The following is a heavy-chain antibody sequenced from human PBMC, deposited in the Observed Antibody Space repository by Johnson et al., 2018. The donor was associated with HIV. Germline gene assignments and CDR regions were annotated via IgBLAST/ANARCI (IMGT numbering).Heavy chain of an antibody. CDR2: ISNNGGST. Sequence: VQLVESGGGVVQPGRSLRLSCAASGFTFSSNAIHWVRQAPGKGLEYVSAISNNGGSTYYANSVKGRFTISRDNSKNTLYLQMGSLRAEDMAVYYCARRFYDSSGAGFDIWGQGTMVTVSS. V-gene: IGHV3-64*01. D-gene: IGHD3-22*01. CDR1: GFTFSSNA. J-gene: IGHJ3*02. CDR3: ARRFYDSSGAGFDI.